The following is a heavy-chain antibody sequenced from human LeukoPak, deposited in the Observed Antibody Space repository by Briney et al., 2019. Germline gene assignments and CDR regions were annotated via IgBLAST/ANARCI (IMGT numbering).Heavy chain of an antibody. CDR2: IYYSGST. V-gene: IGHV4-59*08. CDR3: ASQLWSGDYYYYMDV. Sequence: SETLSLTCTDSGGSISSYYWSWIRQPPGKGLEWIGYIYYSGSTNYNPSLKSRVTISVDTSKNQFSLKLSSVTAADTAVYYCASQLWSGDYYYYMDVWGKGTTVTVSS. D-gene: IGHD3-10*01. J-gene: IGHJ6*03. CDR1: GGSISSYY.